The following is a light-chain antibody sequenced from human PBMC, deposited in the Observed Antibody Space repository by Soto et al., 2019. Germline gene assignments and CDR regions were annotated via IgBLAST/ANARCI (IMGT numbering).Light chain of an antibody. J-gene: IGKJ1*01. CDR1: QSVTSDY. V-gene: IGKV1-5*01. Sequence: TQSPATLSLSPGERATLSCRASQSVTSDYLAWYQQKPGKVPKLLIYDASNLGSGVPSRFSGSGSGTDFTLTISGLQPDDFTTYYCQQYTSYSRAFGQGTKVDIK. CDR2: DAS. CDR3: QQYTSYSRA.